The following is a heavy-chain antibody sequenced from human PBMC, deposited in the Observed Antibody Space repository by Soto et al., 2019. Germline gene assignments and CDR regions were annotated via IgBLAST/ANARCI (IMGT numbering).Heavy chain of an antibody. D-gene: IGHD3-10*01. J-gene: IGHJ4*02. CDR1: GFTFSSYA. CDR2: ISYDGSNK. Sequence: QVQLVESGGGVVQPGRSLRLSCAASGFTFSSYAMHWVRQAPGKGLEWVAVISYDGSNKYYADSVKGRFTISRDNSKNTLYLQMNRLRAEDTAVYYCARDQFEYYFDYWGQGTLVTVSS. CDR3: ARDQFEYYFDY. V-gene: IGHV3-30-3*01.